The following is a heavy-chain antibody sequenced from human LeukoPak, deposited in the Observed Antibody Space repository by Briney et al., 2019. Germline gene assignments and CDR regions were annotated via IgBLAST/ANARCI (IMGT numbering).Heavy chain of an antibody. V-gene: IGHV5-51*01. J-gene: IGHJ4*02. CDR1: QHTFSKYW. Sequence: GESLKISCGGSQHTFSKYWIGWVRQMPGRGLEWLGAVYPDDSDTLYNPSFQGHVTMSVDRSIATAYLQWSSLKASDTATYYCVRHEDGFNSPPPYWGQGSLVIVSS. D-gene: IGHD5-24*01. CDR3: VRHEDGFNSPPPY. CDR2: VYPDDSDT.